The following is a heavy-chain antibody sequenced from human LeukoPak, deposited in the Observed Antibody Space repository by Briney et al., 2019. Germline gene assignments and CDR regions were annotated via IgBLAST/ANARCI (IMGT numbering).Heavy chain of an antibody. Sequence: SETLSLTCTVSGDSINSYYWSWIRQPPGKELEWIGYMYNSGSTNYNPSLKSRVTISVDTSKNQFSLQLSSVTAADTAVYYCARRGYGGNSGLGSWFDPWGQGTLVTASS. J-gene: IGHJ5*02. V-gene: IGHV4-59*01. CDR3: ARRGYGGNSGLGSWFDP. CDR2: MYNSGST. CDR1: GDSINSYY. D-gene: IGHD4-23*01.